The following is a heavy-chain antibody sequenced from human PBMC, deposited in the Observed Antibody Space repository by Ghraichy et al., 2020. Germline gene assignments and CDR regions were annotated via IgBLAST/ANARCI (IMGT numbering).Heavy chain of an antibody. D-gene: IGHD2-2*01. Sequence: SQTLSLTCAVYGGSFSGYYWSWIRQPPGKGLEWIGEINHSGSTNYNPSLKSRVTISLDTSKNQFSLKLTSVTAADTAVYYCARGLHCRSTSCYLDAFDIWGQGTMVTVSS. CDR3: ARGLHCRSTSCYLDAFDI. CDR1: GGSFSGYY. J-gene: IGHJ3*02. CDR2: INHSGST. V-gene: IGHV4-34*01.